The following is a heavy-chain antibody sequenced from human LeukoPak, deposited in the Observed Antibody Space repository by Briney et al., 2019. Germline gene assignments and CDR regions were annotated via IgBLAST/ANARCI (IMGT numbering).Heavy chain of an antibody. V-gene: IGHV4-34*01. Sequence: SETLSLTCAVYGGSFSGYYWSWIRQPPGKGLEWIGEINHSGSTNYNPSLKSRVTISVDTSKNQFSLKLSSVTAADTAVYYCARRVAAVVGYWGQGTLVTVSS. J-gene: IGHJ4*02. CDR1: GGSFSGYY. CDR3: ARRVAAVVGY. D-gene: IGHD6-19*01. CDR2: INHSGST.